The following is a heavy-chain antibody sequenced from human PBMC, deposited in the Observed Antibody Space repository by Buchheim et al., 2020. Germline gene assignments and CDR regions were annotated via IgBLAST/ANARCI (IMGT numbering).Heavy chain of an antibody. Sequence: QVQLVESGGGVVQPGTSLRLSCAASGFTFSSCAMHWVRQAPGKGLEWVAVISYDGSNTYYADSVKGRFTISRDNSKNTLYLQMNSLRAEDTAVYYCARSSSRYTEIEDYWGQGT. CDR3: ARSSSRYTEIEDY. J-gene: IGHJ4*02. D-gene: IGHD6-13*01. V-gene: IGHV3-30*01. CDR2: ISYDGSNT. CDR1: GFTFSSCA.